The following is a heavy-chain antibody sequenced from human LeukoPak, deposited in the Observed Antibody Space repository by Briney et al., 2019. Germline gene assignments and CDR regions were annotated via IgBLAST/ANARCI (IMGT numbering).Heavy chain of an antibody. CDR3: AKDRGNYYDTPRFDP. CDR1: GFTFNSYA. Sequence: GGPLRLSCAASGFTFNSYAMTWVRHGAGRGLECVSTISGTSGTASYADSMKGRLSISRDNSKSTLYLQMNSLRAEDTAIYHCAKDRGNYYDTPRFDPWGQGTLVTVSS. CDR2: ISGTSGTA. V-gene: IGHV3-23*01. D-gene: IGHD3-22*01. J-gene: IGHJ5*02.